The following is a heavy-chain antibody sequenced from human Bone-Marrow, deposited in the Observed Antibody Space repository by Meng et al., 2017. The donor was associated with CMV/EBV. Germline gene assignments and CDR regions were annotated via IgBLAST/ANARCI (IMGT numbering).Heavy chain of an antibody. J-gene: IGHJ4*01. V-gene: IGHV3-53*01. CDR3: ARGVLGVVPQDD. CDR1: GFTVSSNY. D-gene: IGHD3-3*01. Sequence: GESLKISCAASGFTVSSNYMSWVRQAPGKGLEWVSIIYSGDSTYYADSVKGRFTISRDNSKNTLYLQMNSLRAEDTAVYFCARGVLGVVPQDDWGHGTRVTGSS. CDR2: IYSGDST.